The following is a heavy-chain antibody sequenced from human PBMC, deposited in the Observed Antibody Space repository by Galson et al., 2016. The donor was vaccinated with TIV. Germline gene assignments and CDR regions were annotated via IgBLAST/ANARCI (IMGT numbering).Heavy chain of an antibody. Sequence: SLRLSCAASGFTFSIYAMSWVRQAPEKGLEWVSSISGSGGDTYYADSVKGRFTISRDNSKSTVYLQMNSLIADDTAFYYCAKNSEWLRWYYFDYWGQGTLVTVSS. CDR1: GFTFSIYA. CDR2: ISGSGGDT. CDR3: AKNSEWLRWYYFDY. J-gene: IGHJ4*02. V-gene: IGHV3-23*01. D-gene: IGHD5-12*01.